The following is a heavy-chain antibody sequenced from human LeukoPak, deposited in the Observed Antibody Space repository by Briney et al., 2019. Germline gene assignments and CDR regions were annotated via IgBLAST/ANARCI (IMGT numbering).Heavy chain of an antibody. Sequence: ASVKVSCKASGGTFSSYAISWVRQAPGQGLEWMGWVSGHNGDTNYAQKVQGRVTMTTDTSTSTAYMELRSLRSDDTAVYYCARRAGALNPFDYWGQGTLVTVSS. CDR2: VSGHNGDT. CDR1: GGTFSSYA. J-gene: IGHJ4*02. CDR3: ARRAGALNPFDY. V-gene: IGHV1-18*01. D-gene: IGHD1-14*01.